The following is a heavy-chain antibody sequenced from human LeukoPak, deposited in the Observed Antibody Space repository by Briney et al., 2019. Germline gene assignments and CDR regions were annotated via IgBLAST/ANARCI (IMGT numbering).Heavy chain of an antibody. V-gene: IGHV3-7*01. CDR2: MKQDGSVK. Sequence: GGSLRLSCAASGFTFSSYAMSWVRQAPGKGLEWVANMKQDGSVKNYVDSVKGRFTISRDNAKNSLYLQMNSLRPDDTAIYYCARDRGSGFDPWGRGTLVTVTS. CDR1: GFTFSSYA. CDR3: ARDRGSGFDP. D-gene: IGHD3-10*01. J-gene: IGHJ5*02.